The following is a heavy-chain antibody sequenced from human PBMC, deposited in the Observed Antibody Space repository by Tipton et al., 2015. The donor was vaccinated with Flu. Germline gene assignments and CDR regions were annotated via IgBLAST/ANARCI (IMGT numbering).Heavy chain of an antibody. V-gene: IGHV3-23*01. D-gene: IGHD3-16*01. CDR1: GFTFSRYA. Sequence: SLRLSCAASGFTFSRYAMSWVRQAPGKGLEWVSAVSGGGGTRYFADSVKGRFTISRDNIKNTLYLQMNSLRAEDTAVYYCASEGWGAPYFDYWGQGTLVTVSS. CDR2: VSGGGGTR. CDR3: ASEGWGAPYFDY. J-gene: IGHJ4*02.